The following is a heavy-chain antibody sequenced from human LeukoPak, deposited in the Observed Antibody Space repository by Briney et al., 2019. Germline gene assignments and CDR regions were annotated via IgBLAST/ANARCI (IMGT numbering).Heavy chain of an antibody. CDR1: GGSVSSGGYY. J-gene: IGHJ3*01. D-gene: IGHD3-22*01. CDR3: ARVGHYSDSSGYSLSDAFDV. CDR2: IYYSASH. V-gene: IGHV4-31*03. Sequence: PSQTLSLTCTVSGGSVSSGGYYWSWIRQHPGRGLEWIRYIYYSASHYYNPSLRSRVTISVDTSNNQFSLKLSSVTAADTAVYYCARVGHYSDSSGYSLSDAFDVWGQGTMVTVS.